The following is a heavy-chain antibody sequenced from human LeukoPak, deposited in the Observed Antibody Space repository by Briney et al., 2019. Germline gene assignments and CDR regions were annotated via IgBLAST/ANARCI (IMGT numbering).Heavy chain of an antibody. V-gene: IGHV3-23*01. Sequence: PGGSLRLSCAASGFTFSSYAMSWVRQAPGKGLEWVSAISGSGGSTYYADSVKGRFTISKDNSKNTLYQQMNSLRAEDTAVYYCANPQGEQEDYWGQGTLVTVSS. D-gene: IGHD1-26*01. CDR2: ISGSGGST. CDR1: GFTFSSYA. CDR3: ANPQGEQEDY. J-gene: IGHJ4*02.